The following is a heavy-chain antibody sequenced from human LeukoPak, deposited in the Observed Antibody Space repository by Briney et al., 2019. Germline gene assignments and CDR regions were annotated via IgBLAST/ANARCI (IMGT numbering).Heavy chain of an antibody. Sequence: GESLKISLKASGYSLTNYLIGRVRQMPGKGLEWMGIIYPCDSDTSYCPSFQGQVTMSADKSISTAYLRWSSLKASDTAMYYCARLSAVVVTAVVVTATYFDYWGQGTLLTVSS. D-gene: IGHD2-21*02. CDR2: IYPCDSDT. V-gene: IGHV5-51*01. CDR3: ARLSAVVVTAVVVTATYFDY. CDR1: GYSLTNYL. J-gene: IGHJ4*02.